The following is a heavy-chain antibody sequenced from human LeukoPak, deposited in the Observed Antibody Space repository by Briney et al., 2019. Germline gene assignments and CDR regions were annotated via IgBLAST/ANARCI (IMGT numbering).Heavy chain of an antibody. Sequence: ASVKVSCKTSGFTFNTYGIAWVRQAPGQGLEWMGWISAYNGNTNYAQNLQDRVTMTTDTSTTTAYMELRGLSSDDTAVYYCAREGSHHHSGDYYRSWFDPWGQGTLVTVSS. CDR1: GFTFNTYG. D-gene: IGHD3-22*01. CDR3: AREGSHHHSGDYYRSWFDP. J-gene: IGHJ5*02. V-gene: IGHV1-18*01. CDR2: ISAYNGNT.